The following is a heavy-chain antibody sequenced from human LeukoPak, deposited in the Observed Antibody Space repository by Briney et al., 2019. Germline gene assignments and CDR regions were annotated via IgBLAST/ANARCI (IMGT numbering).Heavy chain of an antibody. V-gene: IGHV3-23*01. CDR2: MSGSGDST. J-gene: IGHJ3*02. CDR1: GFTFNSYS. Sequence: GGSLRLSCAASGFTFNSYSMNWARQAPGKGLEWVSAMSGSGDSTYYADSVKGRFTISRDNSKNTLYLQMNSLRAEDTAVYYCARDGYNDAFDIWGQGTMVTVSS. CDR3: ARDGYNDAFDI. D-gene: IGHD5-24*01.